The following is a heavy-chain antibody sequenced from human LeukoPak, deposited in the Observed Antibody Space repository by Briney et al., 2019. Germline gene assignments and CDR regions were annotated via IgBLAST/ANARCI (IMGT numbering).Heavy chain of an antibody. CDR3: ARLDAVAAPPTSFDY. D-gene: IGHD6-19*01. J-gene: IGHJ4*02. Sequence: SETLSLTCTVSGGSISIFYWSWVRQPPGKGREWIGGIYYSGSTNYNPSLKSRLTISLDTSKNTFSLRLTSVTPADTAVYSCARLDAVAAPPTSFDYWAQGTLATVSS. CDR1: GGSISIFY. V-gene: IGHV4-59*01. CDR2: IYYSGST.